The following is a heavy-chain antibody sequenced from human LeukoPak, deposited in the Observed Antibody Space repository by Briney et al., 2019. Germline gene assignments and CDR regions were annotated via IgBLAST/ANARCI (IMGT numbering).Heavy chain of an antibody. CDR3: AKDLRDYDSSGYYPTYYYGMDV. D-gene: IGHD3-22*01. V-gene: IGHV3-30*18. CDR1: GFTFSSYG. Sequence: GGSLRLSCAASGFTFSSYGMHWVRQAPGKGLEWVAVISYDGSNKYYADSVKGRFTISRDNSKNTLYLQMNSLRAEDTAVYYCAKDLRDYDSSGYYPTYYYGMDVWGQGTTVTVSS. J-gene: IGHJ6*02. CDR2: ISYDGSNK.